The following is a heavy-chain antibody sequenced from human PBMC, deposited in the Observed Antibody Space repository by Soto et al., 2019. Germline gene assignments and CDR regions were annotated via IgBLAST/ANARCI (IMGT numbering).Heavy chain of an antibody. V-gene: IGHV3-23*01. D-gene: IGHD6-19*01. J-gene: IGHJ4*02. Sequence: EVQLLESGGGLVQPGRSLRLSCEASGFTFSSYAMSWVRQAPGKGLEWVAAISGSGGNTDYAASVKGRVTISRDNSKNTLFMQIYILRDGDRAVYSCAKFFVKTGGSSGWSWTIDYWGQGTLVTVSS. CDR1: GFTFSSYA. CDR2: ISGSGGNT. CDR3: AKFFVKTGGSSGWSWTIDY.